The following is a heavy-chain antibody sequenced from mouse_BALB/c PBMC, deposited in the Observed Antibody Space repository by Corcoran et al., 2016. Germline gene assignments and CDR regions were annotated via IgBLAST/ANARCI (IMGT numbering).Heavy chain of an antibody. Sequence: QIQFVQSGPELKKPGETVKISCKASGYTFTNYGMNWVKQAPGKGLKWMGWINTYTGEPTYADDFKGRFAFSLETSASTAYLQINNLKNEDMATYFCARTLGDYAMDYWGQGTSVTVSS. CDR2: INTYTGEP. J-gene: IGHJ4*01. CDR1: GYTFTNYG. CDR3: ARTLGDYAMDY. D-gene: IGHD3-1*01. V-gene: IGHV9-1*02.